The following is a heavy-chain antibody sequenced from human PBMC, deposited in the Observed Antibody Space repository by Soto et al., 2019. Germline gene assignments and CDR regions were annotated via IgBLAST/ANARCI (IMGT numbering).Heavy chain of an antibody. CDR2: IYYSGST. J-gene: IGHJ5*02. CDR1: GGSISSGGYY. D-gene: IGHD5-18*01. V-gene: IGHV4-31*03. Sequence: QVQLQESGPGLVKPSQTLSLTCTVSGGSISSGGYYWSWIRQHPGKGLEWIGYIYYSGSTYYNPSLKSRVTRSVDSSNNHVPLKLSSVTAADTAVYYCARASSTRGYSYGYWFDPWGQGALVTVSS. CDR3: ARASSTRGYSYGYWFDP.